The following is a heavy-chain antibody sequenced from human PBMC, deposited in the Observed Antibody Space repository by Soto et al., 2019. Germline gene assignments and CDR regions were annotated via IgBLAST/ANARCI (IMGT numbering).Heavy chain of an antibody. CDR3: ARATYDYYYYYMDV. Sequence: ASVKVSCKASGYTFTSYDINWVRQATGQGLEWMGWMNPNSGNTGYAQKFQGRVTMTRNTSISTAYMELSSLRSEDTAVYYCARATYDYYYYYMDVWGKGTTVTVSS. D-gene: IGHD4-17*01. CDR2: MNPNSGNT. J-gene: IGHJ6*03. V-gene: IGHV1-8*01. CDR1: GYTFTSYD.